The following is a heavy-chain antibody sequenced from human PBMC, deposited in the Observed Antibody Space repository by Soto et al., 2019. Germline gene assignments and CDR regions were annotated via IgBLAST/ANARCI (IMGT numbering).Heavy chain of an antibody. J-gene: IGHJ6*02. Sequence: PGGSLRLSCAASGFTFSSYAMHWVRQAPGKGLEYVSAISSNGGSTYYADSVKGRFIISRDNSKNTLYLQMGSLRAEDMAVYYCARGAGVTTSNGFYYYYGMDVWGQGTTVTVSS. CDR3: ARGAGVTTSNGFYYYYGMDV. D-gene: IGHD4-17*01. V-gene: IGHV3-64*02. CDR1: GFTFSSYA. CDR2: ISSNGGST.